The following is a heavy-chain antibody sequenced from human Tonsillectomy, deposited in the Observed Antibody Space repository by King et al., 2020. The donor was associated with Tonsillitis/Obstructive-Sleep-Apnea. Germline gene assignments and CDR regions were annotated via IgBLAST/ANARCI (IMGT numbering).Heavy chain of an antibody. D-gene: IGHD3-3*01. CDR3: AKDIKPYDFWSGFLMDV. CDR1: GFTFDDYT. CDR2: ISWGGGST. V-gene: IGHV3-43*01. Sequence: VQLVESGGVVVQPGGSLRLSCAASGFTFDDYTMHWVRQAPGKGLEWVSLISWGGGSTYYVDSVKGRFTISRDNSKNSLFLQMNSLRTEDTALYYCAKDIKPYDFWSGFLMDVWGKGTTVTVSS. J-gene: IGHJ6*04.